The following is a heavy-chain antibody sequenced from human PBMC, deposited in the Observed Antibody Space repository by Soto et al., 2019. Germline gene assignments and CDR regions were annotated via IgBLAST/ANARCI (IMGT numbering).Heavy chain of an antibody. J-gene: IGHJ6*03. Sequence: SETLSLTCAVYGGSFSGYYWSWIRQPPGKGLEWIGEINHSGSTNYNPSLKSRVTISVDTSKNQFSLKLSSVTAADTAVYYCAKSSYDFWSGYPRTRNYYYYYMDVWGKGTTVTVSS. V-gene: IGHV4-34*01. D-gene: IGHD3-3*01. CDR1: GGSFSGYY. CDR2: INHSGST. CDR3: AKSSYDFWSGYPRTRNYYYYYMDV.